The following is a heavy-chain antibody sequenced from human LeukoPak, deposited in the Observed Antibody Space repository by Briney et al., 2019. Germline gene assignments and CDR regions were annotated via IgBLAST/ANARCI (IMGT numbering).Heavy chain of an antibody. J-gene: IGHJ4*02. D-gene: IGHD2-21*01. CDR3: ASSPYWGGDCYSY. V-gene: IGHV1-69*02. CDR2: IIPILGIA. Sequence: SVKVSCKASGGTFSSYTISWVLQAPGQGLEWMGRIIPILGIANYAQKFQGRVTIAADKSTSTAYMELSSLRSEDTAVYYCASSPYWGGDCYSYWGQGTLVTVSS. CDR1: GGTFSSYT.